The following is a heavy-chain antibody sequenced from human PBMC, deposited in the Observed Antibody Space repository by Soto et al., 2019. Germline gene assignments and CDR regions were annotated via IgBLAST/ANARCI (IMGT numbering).Heavy chain of an antibody. V-gene: IGHV3-30-3*01. Sequence: PGGARRLSCAASGFTFSSCAMHWVRQAPGKGLEKVALISYDGSNKYYADSVKGRFTISRDNSKNTLYLQMNSLRAEDTAVYYCARDKRDLRFLEWSYYFDYWGQGTLVTVSS. CDR2: ISYDGSNK. CDR3: ARDKRDLRFLEWSYYFDY. CDR1: GFTFSSCA. J-gene: IGHJ4*02. D-gene: IGHD3-3*01.